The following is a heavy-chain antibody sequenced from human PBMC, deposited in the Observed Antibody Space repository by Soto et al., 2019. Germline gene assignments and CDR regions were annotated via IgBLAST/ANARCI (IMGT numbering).Heavy chain of an antibody. D-gene: IGHD6-13*01. CDR1: RGTFSSYA. CDR3: ARDRDRYSSSWFDY. CDR2: IIPIFGTA. Sequence: SVKLSCKASRGTFSSYAISWVRQAPGQGLEWMGGIIPIFGTANYAQKFQGRVTITRDTSASTAYMELSSLRSEDTAVYYCARDRDRYSSSWFDYWGQGTLVTVSS. J-gene: IGHJ5*01. V-gene: IGHV1-69*05.